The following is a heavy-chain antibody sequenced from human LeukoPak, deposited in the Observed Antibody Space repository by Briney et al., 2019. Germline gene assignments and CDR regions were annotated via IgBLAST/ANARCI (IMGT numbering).Heavy chain of an antibody. Sequence: SETLSLTCTVSGGSISSSSYYWGWIRQPPGKGLEWIGSIYYSGSTYYNPSLKSRVTISVDTSKNQFSLKLSSVTAADTAVYYCARDRGDIVVVPGDAFDIWGQGTMVTVSS. J-gene: IGHJ3*02. CDR2: IYYSGST. V-gene: IGHV4-39*07. CDR1: GGSISSSSYY. CDR3: ARDRGDIVVVPGDAFDI. D-gene: IGHD2-2*01.